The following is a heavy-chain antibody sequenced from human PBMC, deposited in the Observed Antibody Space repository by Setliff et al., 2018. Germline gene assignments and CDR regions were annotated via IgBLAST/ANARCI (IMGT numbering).Heavy chain of an antibody. D-gene: IGHD6-19*01. CDR2: ISYSGTP. J-gene: IGHJ4*02. V-gene: IGHV4-39*07. Sequence: PSETLSLTCTVSDDSFTSSRYYWGWIRQAPGSGLEWIGSISYSGTPYYNASVESRVTISVDTSKNQFSLRLKSVTAADTAVYYCARGNSRSSVWYVVPHFDYWGQGTLVTVSS. CDR3: ARGNSRSSVWYVVPHFDY. CDR1: DDSFTSSRYY.